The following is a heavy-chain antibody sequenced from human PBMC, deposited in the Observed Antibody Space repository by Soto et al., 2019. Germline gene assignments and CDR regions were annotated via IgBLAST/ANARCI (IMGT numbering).Heavy chain of an antibody. CDR1: GGTFSSYA. J-gene: IGHJ4*02. V-gene: IGHV1-69*13. D-gene: IGHD3-22*01. CDR3: ARGVHYDSSGFYYFF. Sequence: SVKVSCKASGGTFSSYAIDWVRQAPGQGLEWMGGIIPIFGTANYAQKFQGRVTITADESTSTAYMELRSLRSEDTAVYYCARGVHYDSSGFYYFFWGQGTLVTVSS. CDR2: IIPIFGTA.